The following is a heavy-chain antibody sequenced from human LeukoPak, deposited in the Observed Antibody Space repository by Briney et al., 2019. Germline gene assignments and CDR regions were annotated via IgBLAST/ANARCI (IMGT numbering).Heavy chain of an antibody. J-gene: IGHJ4*02. V-gene: IGHV5-51*01. CDR2: IYPGDSDT. Sequence: GESLKISCKGSGYNFTNYWIGWVRQMPGKVLEWMGIIYPGDSDTRYSPSFQGQVTISADKSISTAYLQWSSLKASDTAMYYCASLIAARSFDYWGQGTLVTVSS. CDR3: ASLIAARSFDY. D-gene: IGHD6-6*01. CDR1: GYNFTNYW.